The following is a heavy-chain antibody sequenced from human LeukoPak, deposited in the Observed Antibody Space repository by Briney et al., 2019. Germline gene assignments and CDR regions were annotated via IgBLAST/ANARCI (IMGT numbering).Heavy chain of an antibody. CDR2: ISGSGGST. V-gene: IGHV3-23*01. CDR1: GFTFSSYA. J-gene: IGHJ4*02. D-gene: IGHD6-13*01. Sequence: GGSLRLSCAASGFTFSSYAMGWVRQAPGKGLEWVSSISGSGGSTYYADSVKGRFTISRDNSKNTLYLQMNSLRAEDTAVYYCAKDRGSSWYGVFDYWGQGTLVTVSS. CDR3: AKDRGSSWYGVFDY.